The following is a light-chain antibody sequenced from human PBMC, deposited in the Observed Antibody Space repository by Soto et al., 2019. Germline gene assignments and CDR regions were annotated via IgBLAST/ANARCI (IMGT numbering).Light chain of an antibody. Sequence: EIVMTQSPATLSVSPGERATLSCRASQSVSSHLAWHQQKPGQAPRLLIYGASNRATGIPDRFSGSGSGTDFTLTISRLEPEDFAVYYCQQYGSSGTFGQGTKVEIK. CDR2: GAS. J-gene: IGKJ1*01. CDR1: QSVSSH. CDR3: QQYGSSGT. V-gene: IGKV3-20*01.